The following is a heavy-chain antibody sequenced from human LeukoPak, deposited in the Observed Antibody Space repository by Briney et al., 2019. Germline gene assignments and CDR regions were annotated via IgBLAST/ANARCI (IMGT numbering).Heavy chain of an antibody. V-gene: IGHV3-7*01. J-gene: IGHJ4*02. CDR3: ARDRTASGWLTYYFDY. CDR1: QLPFSDHW. D-gene: IGHD6-19*01. CDR2: IDQNGRAK. Sequence: QTGGSLRLSCAASQLPFSDHWVSWVRQAPGKGLEWVANIDQNGRAKFYVDSVKGRFTISRDNAQNSLLLQMNSLRAEDTAVYYCARDRTASGWLTYYFDYWGQGALVTVSS.